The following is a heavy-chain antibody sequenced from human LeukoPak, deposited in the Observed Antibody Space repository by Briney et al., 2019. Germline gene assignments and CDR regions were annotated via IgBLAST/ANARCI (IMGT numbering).Heavy chain of an antibody. J-gene: IGHJ6*02. CDR2: ISSSSTI. CDR1: GFTFSSYS. V-gene: IGHV3-48*04. D-gene: IGHD6-13*01. Sequence: GGSLRLSCAASGFTFSSYSMNWVRQAPGKGLEWVSYISSSSTIYYADSVKGRFTISRDNAKNSLYLQMNSLRAEDTAVYYCARDKSSSWYYYGMDVWGQGTTVTVSS. CDR3: ARDKSSSWYYYGMDV.